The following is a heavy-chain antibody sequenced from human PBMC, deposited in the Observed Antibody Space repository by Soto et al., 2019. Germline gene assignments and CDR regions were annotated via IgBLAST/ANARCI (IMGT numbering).Heavy chain of an antibody. Sequence: SVKVSCKASGGTFSSYAISWVRQAPGQGLEWMGGIIPIFGTANYAQKFQGRVTITADKSTSTAYMELSSLRSEDTAVYYCATLLAVGYCSSTSCYYGMDVWGQGTTVTVSS. J-gene: IGHJ6*02. V-gene: IGHV1-69*06. CDR2: IIPIFGTA. D-gene: IGHD2-2*01. CDR3: ATLLAVGYCSSTSCYYGMDV. CDR1: GGTFSSYA.